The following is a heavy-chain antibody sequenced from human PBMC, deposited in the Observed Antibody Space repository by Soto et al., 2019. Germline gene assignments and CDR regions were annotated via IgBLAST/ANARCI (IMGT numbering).Heavy chain of an antibody. J-gene: IGHJ2*01. D-gene: IGHD2-2*01. CDR1: GYTFSSYG. Sequence: QVQLVQSGAEVKKPGASVKVSCKASGYTFSSYGISWVRQAPGQELEWMGWISADNGNTNYAQKLQGRVTMTTDTSTSTAYRELRSLSSCDTAVYYCARDGYCSSRRCFDLWGRGTLVIVSS. CDR2: ISADNGNT. CDR3: ARDGYCSSRRCFDL. V-gene: IGHV1-18*01.